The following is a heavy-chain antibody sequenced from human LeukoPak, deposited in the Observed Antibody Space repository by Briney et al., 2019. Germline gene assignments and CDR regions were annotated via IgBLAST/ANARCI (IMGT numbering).Heavy chain of an antibody. CDR2: INHSGST. CDR3: ARGAVAGT. D-gene: IGHD6-19*01. Sequence: SETLSLTCAVYGGSFSGYYWSWIRQPPGKGLEWIGEINHSGSTNYNTSLKSRVTISVDTSKNQFSLKLSSVAAADTAVYYCARGAVAGTWGRGTLVTVSS. J-gene: IGHJ2*01. V-gene: IGHV4-34*01. CDR1: GGSFSGYY.